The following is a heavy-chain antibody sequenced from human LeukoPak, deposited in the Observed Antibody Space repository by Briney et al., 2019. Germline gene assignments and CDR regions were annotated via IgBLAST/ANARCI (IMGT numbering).Heavy chain of an antibody. CDR3: ARDRGSFKRGDAFDI. CDR1: GFTLSSYS. Sequence: PGGSLRLSCAASGFTLSSYSMNWVRQAPGKGLEWVSYISTTTFTIYYADSVKGGFTISRDDAKNSLYLQMNSLRDEDTAVYFCARDRGSFKRGDAFDIWGQGTMVTVSS. V-gene: IGHV3-48*02. J-gene: IGHJ3*02. CDR2: ISTTTFTI. D-gene: IGHD1-26*01.